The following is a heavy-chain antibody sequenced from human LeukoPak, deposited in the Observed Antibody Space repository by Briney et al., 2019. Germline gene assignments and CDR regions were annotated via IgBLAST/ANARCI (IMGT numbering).Heavy chain of an antibody. CDR2: ISAYNWNT. V-gene: IGHV1-18*01. D-gene: IGHD3-10*01. Sequence: ASVNVSCKASGYTFTSYGISWVRQAPAQGLEWMGWISAYNWNTNYAQKLQGTVTMTTDTSTSTAYMELRSLRSDETAVYYCARDRVLLWFGEFSFGDWFDPWGQGTLVTVSS. J-gene: IGHJ5*02. CDR1: GYTFTSYG. CDR3: ARDRVLLWFGEFSFGDWFDP.